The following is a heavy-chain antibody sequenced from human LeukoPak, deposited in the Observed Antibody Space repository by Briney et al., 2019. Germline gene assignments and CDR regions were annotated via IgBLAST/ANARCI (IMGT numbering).Heavy chain of an antibody. J-gene: IGHJ6*03. D-gene: IGHD3-10*01. CDR1: GGTFSSYA. Sequence: ASVKVSCKASGGTFSSYAISWVRQAPGQGLEWMGGTIPIFGTANYAQKFQGRVTITADESTSTAYMELSSLRSEDTAVYYCASGVPYGSGRNNYYYYMDVWGKGTTVTISS. V-gene: IGHV1-69*13. CDR2: TIPIFGTA. CDR3: ASGVPYGSGRNNYYYYMDV.